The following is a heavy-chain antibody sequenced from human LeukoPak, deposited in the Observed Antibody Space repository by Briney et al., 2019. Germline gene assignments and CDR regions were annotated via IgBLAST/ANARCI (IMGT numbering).Heavy chain of an antibody. D-gene: IGHD6-13*01. Sequence: SETLSLTCTVSGGSISSSSYYWGWIRQPPGKGLEWIGSIYYGGSTYYNPSLKSRVTISVDTSKNQFSLKLSSVTAADTAVYYCARHTSAAGTGYWGQGTLVTVSS. CDR2: IYYGGST. CDR3: ARHTSAAGTGY. V-gene: IGHV4-39*01. J-gene: IGHJ4*02. CDR1: GGSISSSSYY.